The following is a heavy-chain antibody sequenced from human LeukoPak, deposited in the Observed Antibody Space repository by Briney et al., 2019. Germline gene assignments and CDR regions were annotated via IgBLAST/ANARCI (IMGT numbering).Heavy chain of an antibody. D-gene: IGHD6-13*01. J-gene: IGHJ6*03. CDR3: ARDATTATGWVYMDV. CDR1: GFTFSSYS. Sequence: GGSLRLSCAASGFTFSSYSMNWVRQAPGKGLEWVSHISTSGSTIYYANSVKGRFTISRDNAKNSLYLQMNSLRAEDTALYYCARDATTATGWVYMDVWGKGTTVTISS. V-gene: IGHV3-48*04. CDR2: ISTSGSTI.